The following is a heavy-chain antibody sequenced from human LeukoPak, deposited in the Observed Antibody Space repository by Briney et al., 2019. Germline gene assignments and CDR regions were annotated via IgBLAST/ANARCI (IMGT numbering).Heavy chain of an antibody. J-gene: IGHJ4*02. Sequence: SETLSLTCTVSGGSISSYYWSWIRQPPGKGLEWIGYIYYSGSTYYNPSLKSRVTISVDTSKNQFSLKLSSVTAADTAVYYCARSTRIGEYQLPPDYWGQGTLVTVSS. D-gene: IGHD2-2*01. V-gene: IGHV4-30-4*08. CDR2: IYYSGST. CDR3: ARSTRIGEYQLPPDY. CDR1: GGSISSYY.